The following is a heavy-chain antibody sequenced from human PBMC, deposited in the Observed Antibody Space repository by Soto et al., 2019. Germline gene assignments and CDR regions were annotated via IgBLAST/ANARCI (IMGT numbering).Heavy chain of an antibody. D-gene: IGHD3-3*01. Sequence: QVQLVQSCAEVKKPGASVTVSCKASGYTFSRHGISWVRQAPGQGLEWMAWSGNTNYAQKFQGRLTLTTNPSTRTAYMELRSLRSDDTAVYYCARGSDDFSSGYYYEYWGQGTLVTVSS. CDR1: GYTFSRHG. CDR3: ARGSDDFSSGYYYEY. V-gene: IGHV1-18*04. J-gene: IGHJ4*02. CDR2: SGNT.